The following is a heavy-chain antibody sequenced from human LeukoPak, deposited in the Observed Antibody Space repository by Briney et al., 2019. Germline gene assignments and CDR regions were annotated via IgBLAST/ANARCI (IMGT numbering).Heavy chain of an antibody. Sequence: PSETLSLTCAVYGGSLSGYYWSWVRQPPGKGLEWIGEINHSGSTNYNPSLKSRVTISVDTSKNQFSLKLTSVTAADTAVYYCARGEASDQLRPNGLDPWGQGTLVTVSS. CDR2: INHSGST. J-gene: IGHJ5*02. CDR1: GGSLSGYY. D-gene: IGHD2-2*01. CDR3: ARGEASDQLRPNGLDP. V-gene: IGHV4-34*01.